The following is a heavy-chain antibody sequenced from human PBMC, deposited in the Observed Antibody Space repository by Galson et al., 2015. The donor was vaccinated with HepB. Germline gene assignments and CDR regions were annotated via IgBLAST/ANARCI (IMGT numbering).Heavy chain of an antibody. J-gene: IGHJ6*03. CDR2: INAGNGNT. CDR3: AREVYYDFWSGYYPYYYYYYMDV. D-gene: IGHD3-3*01. V-gene: IGHV1-3*01. Sequence: SVKVSCKASGYTFTSYAMHWVRQAPGQRLEWMGWINAGNGNTKYSQKFQGRVTITRDTSASTAYMELSSLRSEDTAVYYCAREVYYDFWSGYYPYYYYYYMDVWGKGTTVTVSS. CDR1: GYTFTSYA.